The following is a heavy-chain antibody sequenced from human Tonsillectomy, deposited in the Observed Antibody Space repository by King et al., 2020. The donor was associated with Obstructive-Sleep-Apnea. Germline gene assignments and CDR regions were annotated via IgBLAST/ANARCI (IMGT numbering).Heavy chain of an antibody. J-gene: IGHJ6*02. D-gene: IGHD3-3*01. CDR3: ARDPSLTMPYGMDV. CDR2: INYSGST. CDR1: GGSISSGGYY. V-gene: IGHV4-31*03. Sequence: QLQESGPGLVKPSQTLSLTCTVSGGSISSGGYYWSWIRQHPGRGLGWIGYINYSGSTYYNPSLKSRVTISVDTSKNQFSLKLSPVTAADTAVYYCARDPSLTMPYGMDVWGQGTTVTVSS.